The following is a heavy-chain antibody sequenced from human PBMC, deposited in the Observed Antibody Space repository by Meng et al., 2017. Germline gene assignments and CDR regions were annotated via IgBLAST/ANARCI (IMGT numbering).Heavy chain of an antibody. CDR3: VRGYGDYWVSDY. Sequence: SETLSLTCTVSGGSISSSSYYWGWIRQPPGKGLEWIGSIYYSGSTYYNPSLKSRVTISVDTSKNQFSLKLSSVTAADTAVYYCVRGYGDYWVSDYWGQGTLVTVSS. J-gene: IGHJ4*02. V-gene: IGHV4-39*07. CDR1: GGSISSSSYY. CDR2: IYYSGST. D-gene: IGHD4-17*01.